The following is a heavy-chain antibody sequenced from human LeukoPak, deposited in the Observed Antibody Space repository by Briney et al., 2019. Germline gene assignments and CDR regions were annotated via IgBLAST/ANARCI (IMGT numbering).Heavy chain of an antibody. CDR3: ARDQDYPLPRFDS. CDR2: IDPSGGST. Sequence: ASVKVSCKASGYTFITYYMHWVRQAPGQGLEWMGMIDPSGGSTTYAQKFQGRVTVTRDTSTSTVYMELSSLRSDDTAVYYCARDQDYPLPRFDSWGQGTLVTVSS. V-gene: IGHV1-46*01. D-gene: IGHD4-11*01. CDR1: GYTFITYY. J-gene: IGHJ4*02.